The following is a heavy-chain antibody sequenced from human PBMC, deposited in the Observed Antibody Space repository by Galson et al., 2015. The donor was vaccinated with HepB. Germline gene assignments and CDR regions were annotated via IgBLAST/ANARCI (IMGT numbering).Heavy chain of an antibody. Sequence: SETLSLTCTVSDSSISNGYYWAWIRQPPGKGLEWIASIFHGGNTYYNPSLKSRVTISVDTSKNQFSLKMSSVTAADTAVYYCARDSISWPFDYWGQGTLVTVSS. CDR1: DSSISNGYY. V-gene: IGHV4-38-2*02. CDR3: ARDSISWPFDY. J-gene: IGHJ4*02. D-gene: IGHD6-13*01. CDR2: IFHGGNT.